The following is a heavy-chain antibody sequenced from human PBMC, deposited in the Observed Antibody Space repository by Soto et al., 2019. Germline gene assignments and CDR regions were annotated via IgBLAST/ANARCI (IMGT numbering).Heavy chain of an antibody. CDR2: INHSGST. CDR1: GGSFSGYY. Sequence: SETLSLTCAVYGGSFSGYYWSWIRQPPGKGLEWIGEINHSGSTNYNPSLKSRVTISVDTSKNQFSLKLSSVTAADTAVYYCARVGYCSSTSCYGRWFDPWGQGTLVTVSS. CDR3: ARVGYCSSTSCYGRWFDP. D-gene: IGHD2-2*01. J-gene: IGHJ5*02. V-gene: IGHV4-34*01.